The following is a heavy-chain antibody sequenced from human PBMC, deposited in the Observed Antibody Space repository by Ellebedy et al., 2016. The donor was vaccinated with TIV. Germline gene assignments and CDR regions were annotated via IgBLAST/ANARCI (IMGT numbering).Heavy chain of an antibody. Sequence: AASVKVSCKASAYSFTDNDIHWVRQAPGQGLEWMGWINPNSGGTHYSQRFQGRVTMTRDTSISTVSMELRGLRSDDTAVYYCARVKNADKAGVDYWGQGTLVTVSS. CDR1: AYSFTDND. V-gene: IGHV1-2*02. J-gene: IGHJ4*02. CDR2: INPNSGGT. CDR3: ARVKNADKAGVDY. D-gene: IGHD1-1*01.